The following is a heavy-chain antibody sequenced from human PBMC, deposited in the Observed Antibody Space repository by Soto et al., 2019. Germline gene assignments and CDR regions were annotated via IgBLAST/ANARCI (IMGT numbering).Heavy chain of an antibody. Sequence: PGGSLRLSCAASGFRFDEYNIHWVRQAPGKGLEWVSLITWNGANTYYADSVEGRFTISRDGTTKSVSLQMTSLKREDTGLYYCARETLSYGSALDVWGQGTTVTV. V-gene: IGHV3-43*01. CDR2: ITWNGANT. D-gene: IGHD3-16*01. CDR3: ARETLSYGSALDV. J-gene: IGHJ6*02. CDR1: GFRFDEYN.